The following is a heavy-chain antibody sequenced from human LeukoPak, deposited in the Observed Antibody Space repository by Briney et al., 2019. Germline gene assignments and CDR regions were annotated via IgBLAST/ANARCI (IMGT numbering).Heavy chain of an antibody. CDR3: ARDAIASAGKAPLY. CDR2: INPSGGST. Sequence: ASVKVSCKASGYTFTSYYMHWVRQAPGQGLEWMGIINPSGGSTNYAQKLQGRVTLTTDTSTSTAYMELRSLRSDDTAVYFCARDAIASAGKAPLYWGQGTLVTVSS. CDR1: GYTFTSYY. V-gene: IGHV1-46*01. J-gene: IGHJ4*02. D-gene: IGHD6-13*01.